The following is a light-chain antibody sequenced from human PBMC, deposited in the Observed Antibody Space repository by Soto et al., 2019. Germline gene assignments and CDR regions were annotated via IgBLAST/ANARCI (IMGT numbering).Light chain of an antibody. Sequence: TQSPSSVSASVGDRVTITCRASERINTYLAWYQQKPGQAPRLLIYGAFNRATGIPARFSGSGSGTDFTLTISSLEPEDSAIYYCQQRNIWPPVTFGQGTRLEIK. J-gene: IGKJ5*01. CDR1: ERINTY. V-gene: IGKV3-11*01. CDR2: GAF. CDR3: QQRNIWPPVT.